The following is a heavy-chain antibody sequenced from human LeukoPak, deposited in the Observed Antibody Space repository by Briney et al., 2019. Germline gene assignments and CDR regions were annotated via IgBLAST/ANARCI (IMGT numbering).Heavy chain of an antibody. CDR1: GFTFSDYY. V-gene: IGHV3-11*01. CDR2: ISGGGNTI. J-gene: IGHJ4*02. D-gene: IGHD3-10*01. CDR3: ARGRGYYGSGSYPDFDF. Sequence: PGGSLRLSCAASGFTFSDYYMSWIRQAPGKGLEWVSYISGGGNTIYYPDFVKGRFTISRDNAKNSVFLQMNSLRGEDTAVYYCARGRGYYGSGSYPDFDFWGQGTLVTVSS.